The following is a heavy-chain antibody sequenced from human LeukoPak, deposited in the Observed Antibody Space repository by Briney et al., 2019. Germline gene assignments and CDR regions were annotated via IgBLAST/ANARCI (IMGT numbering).Heavy chain of an antibody. CDR2: IYYSGST. CDR3: AITTGRAFHV. CDR1: GGSISSSSYY. J-gene: IGHJ3*01. D-gene: IGHD1-1*01. V-gene: IGHV4-39*01. Sequence: NPSETLSLTCTVSGGSISSSSYYWGWIRQPPGKGLEWIGSIYYSGSTYYNPSLKSRVTISVDTSKNQFSLKLSSVTAADTAVYYCAITTGRAFHVWGQGTMVTVSS.